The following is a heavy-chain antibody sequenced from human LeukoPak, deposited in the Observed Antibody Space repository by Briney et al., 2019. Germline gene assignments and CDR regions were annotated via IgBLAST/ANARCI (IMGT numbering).Heavy chain of an antibody. CDR2: IAGSSGYI. CDR3: ARDRGAYCGGDCYLGFDY. J-gene: IGHJ4*01. V-gene: IGHV3-21*01. Sequence: GGSLRLSCAASGFTFSSHTMNWVRQAPGKGLEWVSSIAGSSGYISYADSVKGRFTIYRDNAKKSLYLQMTSLTAEDTAVYYCARDRGAYCGGDCYLGFDYWGRGTLVTVSS. CDR1: GFTFSSHT. D-gene: IGHD2-21*02.